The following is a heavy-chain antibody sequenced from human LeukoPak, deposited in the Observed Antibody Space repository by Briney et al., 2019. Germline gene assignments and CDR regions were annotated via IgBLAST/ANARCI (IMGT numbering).Heavy chain of an antibody. Sequence: PGGSLRLPCAASGFIFSIIAMTWPRQAPGERLEWVSTISGSGESTYYTDSLKGRFTISRDNSKNTVYLHMNSLRAEDTAVYYCAKNNGSFCPGKRDCGAQGTLVTVSS. J-gene: IGHJ4*02. CDR3: AKNNGSFCPGKRDC. D-gene: IGHD2-8*01. V-gene: IGHV3-23*01. CDR2: ISGSGEST. CDR1: GFIFSIIA.